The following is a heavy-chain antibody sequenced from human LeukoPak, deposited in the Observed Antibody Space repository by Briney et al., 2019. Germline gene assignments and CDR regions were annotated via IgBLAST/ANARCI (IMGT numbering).Heavy chain of an antibody. J-gene: IGHJ4*02. CDR3: ARRLMVRGVYDY. D-gene: IGHD3-10*01. V-gene: IGHV1-18*01. Sequence: ASVKVSCKASGYTFTSYGISWVRQAPGQGLEWMGWISAYNGNTNYAQKFQGRVTMTRNTSISTAYMELSSLRSEDTAVYYCARRLMVRGVYDYWGQGTLVTVSS. CDR1: GYTFTSYG. CDR2: ISAYNGNT.